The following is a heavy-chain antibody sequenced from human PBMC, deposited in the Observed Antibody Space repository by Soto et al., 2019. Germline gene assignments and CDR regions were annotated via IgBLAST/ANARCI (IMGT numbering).Heavy chain of an antibody. CDR2: IYYSGST. D-gene: IGHD6-19*01. J-gene: IGHJ4*02. Sequence: QVQLQESGPGLVKPSETLSLTCTVPGGSVSSGRYYWSWIRQPPGKGLEWIGYIYYSGSTKYNPSLKSRVTISVDTSKNQFSLKLSSMTAADTAVYYCARSGSGSGWLGGQGTLVTVSS. CDR3: ARSGSGSGWL. CDR1: GGSVSSGRYY. V-gene: IGHV4-61*01.